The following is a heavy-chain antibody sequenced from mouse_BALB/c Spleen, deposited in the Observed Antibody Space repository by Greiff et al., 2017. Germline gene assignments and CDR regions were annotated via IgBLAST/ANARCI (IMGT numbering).Heavy chain of an antibody. CDR3: ASGYYWYFDV. CDR2: IDPANGNT. Sequence: EVKLQQSGAELVKPGASVKLSCTASGFNIKDTYMHWVKQRPEQGLEWIGRIDPANGNTKYDPKFQGKATITADTSSNTAYLQLSSLTSEDTAVYYCASGYYWYFDVWGAGTTVTVSS. D-gene: IGHD2-2*01. J-gene: IGHJ1*01. V-gene: IGHV14-3*02. CDR1: GFNIKDTY.